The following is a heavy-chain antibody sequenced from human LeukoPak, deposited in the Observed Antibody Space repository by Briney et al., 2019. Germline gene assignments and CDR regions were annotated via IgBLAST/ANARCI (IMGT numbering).Heavy chain of an antibody. V-gene: IGHV3-7*05. CDR1: GFTFSSYC. CDR3: ARDHGDYRFDY. D-gene: IGHD4-17*01. J-gene: IGHJ4*02. Sequence: GGSLRLSCAASGFTFSSYCMSWVRQAPGKGLEWVANIKQDGSEEYYVDSVKGRFTISRDNAKNSLYLQMNSLRAEDTAVYYCARDHGDYRFDYWGQGTLVTVSS. CDR2: IKQDGSEE.